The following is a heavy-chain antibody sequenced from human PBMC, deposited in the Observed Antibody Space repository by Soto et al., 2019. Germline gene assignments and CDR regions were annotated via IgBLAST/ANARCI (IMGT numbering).Heavy chain of an antibody. CDR1: GGSISSSSYY. Sequence: QLQLQESGPGLVKPSETLSLTCTVPGGSISSSSYYWGWIRQPPGKGLEWIGSIYYSGSTYYNPSLKSRVTISVDTSKNPFSMKLSSVTASDTAVYYCARLVDPALWCGAWGGMDVWGQGTTVTVSS. D-gene: IGHD3-10*01. J-gene: IGHJ6*02. CDR2: IYYSGST. CDR3: ARLVDPALWCGAWGGMDV. V-gene: IGHV4-39*01.